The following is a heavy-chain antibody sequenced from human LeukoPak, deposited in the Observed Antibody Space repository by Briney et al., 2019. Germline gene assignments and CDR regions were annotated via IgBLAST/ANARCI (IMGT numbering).Heavy chain of an antibody. CDR1: GGTFSSYA. V-gene: IGHV1-69*06. D-gene: IGHD6-13*01. CDR2: IIPIFGTA. Sequence: SVKVSCKASGGTFSSYAISWVRQAPGQGLEWMGGIIPIFGTANYAQKFQGRVTITADKSTSTAYMELSSLRSEDTAVYYCARDRGLSSSWYRRTYSFDYWGQGTLVTVSS. CDR3: ARDRGLSSSWYRRTYSFDY. J-gene: IGHJ4*02.